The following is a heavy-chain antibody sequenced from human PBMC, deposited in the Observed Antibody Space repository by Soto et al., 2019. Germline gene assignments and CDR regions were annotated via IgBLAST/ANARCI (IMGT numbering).Heavy chain of an antibody. CDR3: AKDLKASGGHSGTLNYYYGMDV. V-gene: IGHV3-30*18. CDR2: NSYDGFIK. J-gene: IGHJ6*02. D-gene: IGHD3-10*01. Sequence: QVQLVESGGGVVQPGRSLRLSCASSGFSFSTHGMQWVRQAPGKGLEWVAINSYDGFIKYSADDVKGRFTISRDNSKNTLFLQMDSLRAEDSAVYYCAKDLKASGGHSGTLNYYYGMDVWGQGTTVIVSS. CDR1: GFSFSTHG.